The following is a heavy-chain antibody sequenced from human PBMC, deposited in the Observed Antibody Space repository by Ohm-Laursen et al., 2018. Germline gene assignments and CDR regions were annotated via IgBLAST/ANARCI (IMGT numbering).Heavy chain of an antibody. CDR3: AKSRYPYCGDTSCNVGGMDV. J-gene: IGHJ6*02. D-gene: IGHD2-2*01. Sequence: SLRLSCSASGFTFSSYGMHWVRQAPGKGLEWVAVISYDGSNKYYADSVKGRFTISRDNSKNTLYLQMNSLRGEDTAVYYCAKSRYPYCGDTSCNVGGMDVWGQGTTVTVS. CDR1: GFTFSSYG. CDR2: ISYDGSNK. V-gene: IGHV3-30*18.